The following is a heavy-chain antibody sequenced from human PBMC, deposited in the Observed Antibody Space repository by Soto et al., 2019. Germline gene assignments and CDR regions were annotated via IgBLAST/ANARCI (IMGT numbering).Heavy chain of an antibody. CDR2: IVVGSGNT. CDR3: ARSLGPNYFDY. J-gene: IGHJ4*02. Sequence: ASVKVSCKASGFTLTSSAMHWVRQARGQRLEWIGWIVVGSGNTNYAQKFQERVTITRDMSTSTAYMELSSLRSDDTAVYYCARSLGPNYFDYWGQGTLVTVSS. D-gene: IGHD3-16*01. V-gene: IGHV1-58*02. CDR1: GFTLTSSA.